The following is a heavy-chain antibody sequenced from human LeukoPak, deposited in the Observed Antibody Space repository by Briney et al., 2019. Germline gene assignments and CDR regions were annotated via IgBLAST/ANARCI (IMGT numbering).Heavy chain of an antibody. V-gene: IGHV1-69*04. CDR1: GGTFCSYA. CDR2: IIPILGIA. J-gene: IGHJ4*02. CDR3: ARGNVDTAMVTVDY. D-gene: IGHD5-18*01. Sequence: SVKVSCKACGGTFCSYAISWVRQAPGQGLEWMGRIIPILGIANYAQKFQGRVTITADKSTSTAYMELSSLRSEDTAVYYCARGNVDTAMVTVDYWGQGTLVTVSS.